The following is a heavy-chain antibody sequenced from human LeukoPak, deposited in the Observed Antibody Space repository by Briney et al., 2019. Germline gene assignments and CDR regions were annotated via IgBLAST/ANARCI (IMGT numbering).Heavy chain of an antibody. J-gene: IGHJ4*02. D-gene: IGHD3-10*01. Sequence: GGSLRLFCVASGFDISYNYVGWVRQAPGKGLEWVSVIHTGGTTHYADSEKGRFTISKDNSNNTVYLQMNSVRVEDTAVYYCARVWFGYFFQWGQGALVTVSS. CDR1: GFDISYNY. V-gene: IGHV3-53*01. CDR2: IHTGGTT. CDR3: ARVWFGYFFQ.